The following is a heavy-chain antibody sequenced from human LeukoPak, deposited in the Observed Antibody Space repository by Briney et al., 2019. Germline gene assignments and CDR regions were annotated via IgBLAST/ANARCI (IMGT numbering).Heavy chain of an antibody. CDR3: TTGIRGD. J-gene: IGHJ4*02. V-gene: IGHV3-15*04. Sequence: GGSLRLSCAASGFTFSSYGMHWVRQAPGEGLDWVGRIASKTDGGATDYAAPVKGRFTISRDDSKNTLNLRMNSLKTEDTAVYYCTTGIRGDWGQGTLVTVSS. CDR2: IASKTDGGAT. D-gene: IGHD3-10*01. CDR1: GFTFSSYG.